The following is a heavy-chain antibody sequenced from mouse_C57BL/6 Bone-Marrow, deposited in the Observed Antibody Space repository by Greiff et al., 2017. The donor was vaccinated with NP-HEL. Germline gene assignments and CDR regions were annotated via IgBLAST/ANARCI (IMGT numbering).Heavy chain of an antibody. J-gene: IGHJ4*01. CDR3: AREKYYGPRVY. CDR2: IHPNSGST. CDR1: GYTFTSYW. V-gene: IGHV1-64*01. Sequence: VQLQQPGAELVKPGASVKLSCKASGYTFTSYWMHWVKQRPGQGLEWIGMIHPNSGSTNYNEKFKSKATQTVDKSSSTAYMQLSSLTSEDSAVYYCAREKYYGPRVYWGQGTSVTVSS. D-gene: IGHD1-1*02.